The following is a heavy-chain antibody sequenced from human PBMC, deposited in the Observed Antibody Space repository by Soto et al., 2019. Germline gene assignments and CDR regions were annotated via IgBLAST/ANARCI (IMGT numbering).Heavy chain of an antibody. D-gene: IGHD2-2*01. CDR3: SKDTRRSTGAFYI. J-gene: IGHJ3*02. V-gene: IGHV3-23*01. CDR1: GFTFSSYA. Sequence: PGGSLRLSCAASGFTFSSYAMSWVRQAPGKGLEWVSAISGSGGSTYYADSVKGRFTISRDNSKNTLYLQMNSLRAEDTAVYYCSKDTRRSTGAFYIWGQGTMVTVSS. CDR2: ISGSGGST.